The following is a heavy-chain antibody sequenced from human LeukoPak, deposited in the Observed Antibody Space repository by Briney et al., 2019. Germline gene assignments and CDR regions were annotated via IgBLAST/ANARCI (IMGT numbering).Heavy chain of an antibody. Sequence: ASVKVSCKASGYTFTSYDINWVRQATGQGLEWMGWMNPNSGNTGYAQKFQGRVTITRNTSISTAYMELSSLRSEDTAVYYCARAYQYYYDSSGYDLDYWGQGTLVTVSS. CDR3: ARAYQYYYDSSGYDLDY. J-gene: IGHJ4*02. CDR2: MNPNSGNT. CDR1: GYTFTSYD. D-gene: IGHD3-22*01. V-gene: IGHV1-8*03.